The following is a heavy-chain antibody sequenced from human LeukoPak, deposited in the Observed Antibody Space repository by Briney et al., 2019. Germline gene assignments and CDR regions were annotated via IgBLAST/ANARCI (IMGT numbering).Heavy chain of an antibody. J-gene: IGHJ4*02. CDR3: ARGGYCSGGSCYSDFDY. Sequence: ASVKVSCKASGYTFGSDDINWVRQATGQGLEWMGWINPNNGNLGYAQKFQGRVTITRNTPISTAYMELSSLTSEDTAVYYCARGGYCSGGSCYSDFDYWGQGTLVTVSS. CDR2: INPNNGNL. CDR1: GYTFGSDD. V-gene: IGHV1-8*03. D-gene: IGHD2-15*01.